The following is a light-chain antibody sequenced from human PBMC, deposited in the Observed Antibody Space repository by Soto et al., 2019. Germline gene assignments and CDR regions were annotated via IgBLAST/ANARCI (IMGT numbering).Light chain of an antibody. CDR1: QSISSW. CDR2: DAS. CDR3: QQYKSYPLT. Sequence: DIQMTQSPSTLSASVGDRVTITCRASQSISSWLAWYQQKPGKAPKLLIYDASSLESGVPSRFSGSGSGTEFTLTISSMQPDDFATYYCQQYKSYPLTFGGVTKADIK. J-gene: IGKJ4*01. V-gene: IGKV1-5*01.